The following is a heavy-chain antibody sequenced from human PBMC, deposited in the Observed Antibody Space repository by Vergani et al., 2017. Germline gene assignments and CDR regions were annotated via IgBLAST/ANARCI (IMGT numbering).Heavy chain of an antibody. CDR3: ARDAGGAAVTFDP. D-gene: IGHD3-16*01. J-gene: IGHJ5*02. Sequence: QVQLVQSGAEVKKPGASVKVSCKASGYTFTSYGISWVRQAPGQGLEWMGWISAYNGNTNYAQKLQGRVTITADESTSTAYMELSSLRSEDTAVYYCARDAGGAAVTFDPWGQGTLVTVSS. V-gene: IGHV1-18*01. CDR1: GYTFTSYG. CDR2: ISAYNGNT.